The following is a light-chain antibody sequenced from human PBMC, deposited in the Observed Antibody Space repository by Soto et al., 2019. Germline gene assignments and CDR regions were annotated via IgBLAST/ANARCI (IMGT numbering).Light chain of an antibody. CDR3: QQYVTSSPRT. CDR2: GIS. J-gene: IGKJ1*01. CDR1: HTISSSY. Sequence: EIVLTQSPGTLSLSPGERATLSCRASHTISSSYLAWYQQKPGQAPRLLMYGISRRATGIPDRFSGRVSGTDFTLTITRLEPEDFAVYYCQQYVTSSPRTFGQGTKVEIK. V-gene: IGKV3-20*01.